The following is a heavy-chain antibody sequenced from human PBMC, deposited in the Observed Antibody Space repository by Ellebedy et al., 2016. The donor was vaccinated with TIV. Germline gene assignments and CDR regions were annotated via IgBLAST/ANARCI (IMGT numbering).Heavy chain of an antibody. Sequence: ASVKVSCKASGYTFTNYDINWVRQAPGQGLEWMGWINPNSGGTNYAQKFQGRVTMTRDTSISTAYMELSRLRSDDTAVYYCARSKELSAYYYDSSGSLRGIAYNWFDPWGQGTLVTVSS. CDR1: GYTFTNYD. CDR2: INPNSGGT. V-gene: IGHV1-2*02. CDR3: ARSKELSAYYYDSSGSLRGIAYNWFDP. D-gene: IGHD3-22*01. J-gene: IGHJ5*02.